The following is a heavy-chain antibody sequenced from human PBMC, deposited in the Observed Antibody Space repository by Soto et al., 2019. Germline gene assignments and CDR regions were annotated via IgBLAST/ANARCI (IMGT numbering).Heavy chain of an antibody. J-gene: IGHJ4*02. CDR2: VHHSGNS. V-gene: IGHV4-4*02. CDR3: ARRPLAYFDY. Sequence: SETLSLTCAVSGDSIRSDKWWSWVRQPPGKGLEWIGEVHHSGNSNYNPSLKSRVIISVDKPKNQFSLNLNSVTAADTAVYFCARRPLAYFDYWGRGTQVTVSS. D-gene: IGHD6-13*01. CDR1: GDSIRSDKW.